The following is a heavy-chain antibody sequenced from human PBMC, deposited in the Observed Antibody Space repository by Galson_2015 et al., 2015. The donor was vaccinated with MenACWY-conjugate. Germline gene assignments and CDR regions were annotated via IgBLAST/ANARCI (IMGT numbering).Heavy chain of an antibody. CDR3: ARIPYDSSGYYFDY. D-gene: IGHD3-22*01. CDR2: IDWDDDK. Sequence: PALVKPTQTLTLTCTFSGFSLSTSGMCVSWIRQPPGKALEWLALIDWDDDKYYSTSLKTRLTISKDTSKNQVVLTMTNMDPVDTATYYCARIPYDSSGYYFDYWGQGTLVTVSS. V-gene: IGHV2-70*01. J-gene: IGHJ4*02. CDR1: GFSLSTSGMC.